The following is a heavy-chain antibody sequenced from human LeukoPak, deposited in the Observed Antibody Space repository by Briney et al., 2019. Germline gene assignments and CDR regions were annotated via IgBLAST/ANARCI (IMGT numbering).Heavy chain of an antibody. CDR1: GATFSSYA. CDR2: IIPIFGTA. J-gene: IGHJ6*04. V-gene: IGHV1-69*01. CDR3: ARPPPYGGYDYYGMDV. Sequence: GSSVKVSCKASGATFSSYAISWVRQAPGQGLEWMGGIIPIFGTANYAQKFQGRVTITADESTSTAYMELSSLRSEDTAVYYCARPPPYGGYDYYGMDVWGKGTTVTVSS. D-gene: IGHD4/OR15-4a*01.